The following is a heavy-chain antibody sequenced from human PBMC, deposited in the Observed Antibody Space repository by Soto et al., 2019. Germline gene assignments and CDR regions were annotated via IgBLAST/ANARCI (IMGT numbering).Heavy chain of an antibody. CDR1: GFTFSSYS. J-gene: IGHJ6*03. CDR3: ARFQNYYYMDV. Sequence: VQLVESGGGLVQPGGSLRLSCAASGFTFSSYSMNWVRQAPGKGLEWVSYISSSSSTIYYADSVKGRFTISRDNAKNSLYLQMNSLRAEDTAVYYCARFQNYYYMDVWGKGTTVTVSS. CDR2: ISSSSSTI. V-gene: IGHV3-48*01.